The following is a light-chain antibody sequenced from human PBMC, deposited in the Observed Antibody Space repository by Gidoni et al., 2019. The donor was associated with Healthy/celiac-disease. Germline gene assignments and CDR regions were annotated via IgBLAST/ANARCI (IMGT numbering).Light chain of an antibody. Sequence: EIVLTQSPATLSLSPGERATLSGRASPGVSSYLAWYQQKPGQAPRLLIYDASNRATGIPDRFSGSGSGTDFTLTISSLEPEDFAVYYCQQRSNWPPGFXGXTKVEIK. J-gene: IGKJ4*01. CDR3: QQRSNWPPG. V-gene: IGKV3-11*01. CDR2: DAS. CDR1: PGVSSY.